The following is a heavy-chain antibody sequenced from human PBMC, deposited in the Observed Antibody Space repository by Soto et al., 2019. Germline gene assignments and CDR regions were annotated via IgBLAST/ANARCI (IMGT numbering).Heavy chain of an antibody. J-gene: IGHJ5*02. CDR1: GYGFFGYW. D-gene: IGHD2-2*03. CDR2: IYPDDSNT. CDR3: ARLNGYCSSTSCRAADHWFDP. Sequence: EVQLVQSGAEVKKPGESLKISCKGSGYGFFGYWIAWVRLMPGRGLEWMGIIYPDDSNTRYSPSFQGQVTISADKSISTAYLQWSSLEASDTAMYFCARLNGYCSSTSCRAADHWFDPWGQGTVVTVSS. V-gene: IGHV5-51*03.